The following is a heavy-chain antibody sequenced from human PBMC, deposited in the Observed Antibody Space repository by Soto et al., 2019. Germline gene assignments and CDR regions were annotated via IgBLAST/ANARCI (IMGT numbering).Heavy chain of an antibody. D-gene: IGHD1-1*01. Sequence: GGSLRLSCAASGFTFSDFYMSWIRQAPGKGLEWISYISSGSTNIFYADSVKGRFTVSRDNAKNSVYLQMDSLRAEDTAVYYCARDRNAAGSDYWGQGSLVTVSS. V-gene: IGHV3-11*01. CDR3: ARDRNAAGSDY. CDR1: GFTFSDFY. CDR2: ISSGSTNI. J-gene: IGHJ4*02.